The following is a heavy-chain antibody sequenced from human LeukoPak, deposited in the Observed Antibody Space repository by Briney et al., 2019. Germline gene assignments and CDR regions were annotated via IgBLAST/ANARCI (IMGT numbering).Heavy chain of an antibody. CDR1: GGSFSGYY. Sequence: SETLSLTCAVYGGSFSGYYWSWIRQPPGKGLEWIGEINHSGSTNYNPSLKSRVTISVDTSKNQFSLKLSSVTAADTAVYYCARGPQQQLVLWLDPWGQGTLVTVSS. D-gene: IGHD6-13*01. J-gene: IGHJ5*02. CDR3: ARGPQQQLVLWLDP. V-gene: IGHV4-34*01. CDR2: INHSGST.